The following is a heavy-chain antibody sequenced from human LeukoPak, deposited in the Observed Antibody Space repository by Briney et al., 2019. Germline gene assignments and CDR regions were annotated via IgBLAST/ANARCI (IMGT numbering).Heavy chain of an antibody. CDR3: ARGGAARLHFQN. V-gene: IGHV4-59*01. D-gene: IGHD6-6*01. Sequence: ASETLSLTCTVSGGSISTYYWNWIRQPPGKGLEWIGYIYHSGSTNYNPPLQSRVTISVDTSKNQFSLNLNSVTAADTAVYYCARGGAARLHFQNWGQGTLVTVSS. CDR2: IYHSGST. J-gene: IGHJ1*01. CDR1: GGSISTYY.